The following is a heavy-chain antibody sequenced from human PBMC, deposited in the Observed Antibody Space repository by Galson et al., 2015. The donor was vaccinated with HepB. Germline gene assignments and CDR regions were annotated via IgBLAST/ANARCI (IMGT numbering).Heavy chain of an antibody. CDR2: ISSSSSYT. Sequence: SLRLSCAASGFTFSDYYMSWIRQAPGKGLEWVSYISSSSSYTNYADSVKGRFTISRDNAKNSLYLQMNSLRAEDTAVYYCAREPSGYDLVYAFDIWGQGTTVTVSS. CDR3: AREPSGYDLVYAFDI. CDR1: GFTFSDYY. J-gene: IGHJ3*02. D-gene: IGHD5-12*01. V-gene: IGHV3-11*06.